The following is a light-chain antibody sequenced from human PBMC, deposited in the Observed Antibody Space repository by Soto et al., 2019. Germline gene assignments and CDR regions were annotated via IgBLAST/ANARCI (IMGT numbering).Light chain of an antibody. CDR2: DAS. Sequence: EIVLTQSPGTLSLSPGERATLSCRASKSVTSYLAWYQQKPGQPPRLLIYDASTRATGISARFSGSGSGTDFTLTISSLEPEDFAMYYCQQRSNWPVTFGQGTKVEVK. V-gene: IGKV3-11*01. CDR3: QQRSNWPVT. CDR1: KSVTSY. J-gene: IGKJ1*01.